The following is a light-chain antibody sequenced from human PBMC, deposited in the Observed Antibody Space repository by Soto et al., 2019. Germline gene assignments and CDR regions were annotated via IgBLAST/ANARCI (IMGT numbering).Light chain of an antibody. CDR3: CSYAGNSLWV. Sequence: QSALTQPRSVSGSPGQSVTISCTGTSSDVGGYNYVSWYQQHPGKAPKLVIYDVSKWPSGVPDRFSGSKSGNTASLTISGLQAEDEADYYCCSYAGNSLWVFGGGTKVTGL. J-gene: IGLJ3*02. V-gene: IGLV2-11*01. CDR1: SSDVGGYNY. CDR2: DVS.